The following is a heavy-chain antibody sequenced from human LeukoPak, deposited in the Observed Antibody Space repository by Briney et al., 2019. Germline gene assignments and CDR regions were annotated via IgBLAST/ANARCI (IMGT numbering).Heavy chain of an antibody. CDR3: ARGAAVAGSDAFDI. J-gene: IGHJ3*02. Sequence: SVKVSCKASGGTFSSYAISWVRQAPGQGLEWMGGIIPIFGTANYAQKFQGRVTITADESTSTAYMELSSPRSEDTAVYYCARGAAVAGSDAFDIWGQGTMVTVSS. D-gene: IGHD6-19*01. CDR2: IIPIFGTA. CDR1: GGTFSSYA. V-gene: IGHV1-69*13.